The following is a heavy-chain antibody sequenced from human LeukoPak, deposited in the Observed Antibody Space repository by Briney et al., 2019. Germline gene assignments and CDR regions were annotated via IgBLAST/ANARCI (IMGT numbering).Heavy chain of an antibody. Sequence: ASVKVSCKASGYTFTSYGISWVRQAPGQGLEWMGWISAYNGNTNYAQKLQGRDTMTTDTSTSTAYMELRSLRSDDTAVYYCARRHYDILTGYESGMDVWGKGTTVTVSS. J-gene: IGHJ6*04. CDR3: ARRHYDILTGYESGMDV. CDR1: GYTFTSYG. CDR2: ISAYNGNT. D-gene: IGHD3-9*01. V-gene: IGHV1-18*04.